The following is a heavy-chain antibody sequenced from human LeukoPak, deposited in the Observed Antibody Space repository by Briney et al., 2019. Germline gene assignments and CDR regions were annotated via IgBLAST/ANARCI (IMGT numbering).Heavy chain of an antibody. CDR2: ISGSGGST. V-gene: IGHV3-23*01. D-gene: IGHD6-19*01. J-gene: IGHJ6*03. CDR3: ARLGYSSGWYRNYYYYYYMDV. Sequence: PGGSPRLSCAASGFTFSSYAMSWVRQAPGKGLEWVSDISGSGGSTYYADSVKGRFTISRDNSKNTLYLQMNSLRAEDTAVYYCARLGYSSGWYRNYYYYYYMDVWGKGTTVTVSS. CDR1: GFTFSSYA.